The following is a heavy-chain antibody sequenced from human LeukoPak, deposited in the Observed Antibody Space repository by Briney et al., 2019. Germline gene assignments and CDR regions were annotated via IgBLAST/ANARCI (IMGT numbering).Heavy chain of an antibody. CDR2: ISAYNGNT. CDR3: ARGSPPRRNYDSRGYYSYYFDY. J-gene: IGHJ4*02. D-gene: IGHD3-22*01. Sequence: ASVKVSCKASGYTFTSYGISWVRQAPGQGLEWMGWISAYNGNTNYAQELQGRVTMTTDTSTSTAYMELRSLRSDDTAVYYCARGSPPRRNYDSRGYYSYYFDYWGQGTLVTVSS. V-gene: IGHV1-18*01. CDR1: GYTFTSYG.